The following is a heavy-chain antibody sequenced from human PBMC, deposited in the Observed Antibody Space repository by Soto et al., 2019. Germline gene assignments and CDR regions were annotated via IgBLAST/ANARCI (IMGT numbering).Heavy chain of an antibody. CDR2: IWYDGSNK. V-gene: IGHV3-33*01. CDR3: ARGSDLYYYDSSGSAPLPN. J-gene: IGHJ4*02. CDR1: GFTFSSYG. D-gene: IGHD3-22*01. Sequence: GGSPRLSCSASGFTFSSYGMHWVRQAPGKGLEWVAVIWYDGSNKYYADSVKGRFTISRDNSKNTLYLQMNSLRAEDTAVYYCARGSDLYYYDSSGSAPLPNWGQGTLVTVSS.